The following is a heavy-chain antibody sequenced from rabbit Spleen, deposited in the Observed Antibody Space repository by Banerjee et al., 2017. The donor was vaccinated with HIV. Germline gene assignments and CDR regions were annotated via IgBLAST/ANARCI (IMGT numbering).Heavy chain of an antibody. Sequence: QPKESGGGLVQPGGSLKLSCKASGFTLSTYYMNWVRQAPGKGLEWIGYIDPVFGITYYASWVNGRFSISRENAQNTVFLQMTSLTAADTATYFCARDGAGGSYFALWGPGTLVTVS. J-gene: IGHJ4*01. CDR1: GFTLSTYY. CDR2: IDPVFGIT. CDR3: ARDGAGGSYFAL. V-gene: IGHV1S7*01. D-gene: IGHD8-1*01.